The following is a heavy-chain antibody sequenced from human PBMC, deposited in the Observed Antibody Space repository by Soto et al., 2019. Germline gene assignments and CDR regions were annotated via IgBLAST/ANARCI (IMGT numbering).Heavy chain of an antibody. CDR2: IWYDGSNK. J-gene: IGHJ6*02. Sequence: QVQLVESGGGVVQPGRSLRLSCAASGFTFSSYGMHWVRQAPGKGLEWVAVIWYDGSNKYYADSVKGRFTISRDNSKNTLYLQMNSLRAEDTAVYYCARDPPRAYCSGGSCYVEYYYYYGMDVWGQGTTVTVSS. V-gene: IGHV3-33*01. CDR1: GFTFSSYG. CDR3: ARDPPRAYCSGGSCYVEYYYYYGMDV. D-gene: IGHD2-15*01.